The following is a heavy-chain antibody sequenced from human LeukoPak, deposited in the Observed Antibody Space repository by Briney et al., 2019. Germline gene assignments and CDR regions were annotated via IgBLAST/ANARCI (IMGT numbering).Heavy chain of an antibody. CDR2: IYYSGST. J-gene: IGHJ4*02. Sequence: SETLSLTCAVSGGSISSGGYYRSWIRQHPGKGLEWIGYIYYSGSTYYNPSLKSRVTISVDTSKNQFSLKLSSVTAADTAVYYCARELRDFDWLLLDYWGQGTLVTVSS. CDR3: ARELRDFDWLLLDY. CDR1: GGSISSGGYY. V-gene: IGHV4-31*11. D-gene: IGHD3-9*01.